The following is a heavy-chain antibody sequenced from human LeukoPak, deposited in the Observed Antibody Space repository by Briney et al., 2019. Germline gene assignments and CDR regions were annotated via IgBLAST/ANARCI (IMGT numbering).Heavy chain of an antibody. J-gene: IGHJ4*02. V-gene: IGHV3-64*01. D-gene: IGHD3-22*01. CDR2: VNSNGRNT. CDR3: VRDMTGNYYDT. Sequence: GGPLRLSCAASGFTFSTYAMHWVRQAPGKGLEYVSAVNSNGRNTFYASSVKGRFTISRDNSKNTLYLQMGGLRAEDMALYYCVRDMTGNYYDTWGQGTLVTVSS. CDR1: GFTFSTYA.